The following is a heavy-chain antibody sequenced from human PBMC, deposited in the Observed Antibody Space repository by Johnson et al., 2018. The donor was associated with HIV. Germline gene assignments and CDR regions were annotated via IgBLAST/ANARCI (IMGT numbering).Heavy chain of an antibody. J-gene: IGHJ3*02. CDR2: IKQDGSEK. CDR1: GFSLSNYW. V-gene: IGHV3-7*01. Sequence: VQLVESGGGLVQTGGSLRLSCAASGFSLSNYWMSWVRQAPGKGLEWVANIKQDGSEKYYVDSVKGRFTVSRDNAKNSLYLQMNSLRADDTAVYYCAREGPSERAGFDIWGQGTMVTVSS. CDR3: AREGPSERAGFDI.